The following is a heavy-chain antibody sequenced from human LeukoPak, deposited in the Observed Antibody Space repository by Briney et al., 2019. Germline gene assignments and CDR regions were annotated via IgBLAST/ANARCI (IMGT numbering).Heavy chain of an antibody. CDR2: INPSGGST. V-gene: IGHV1-46*01. J-gene: IGHJ6*02. Sequence: ASVKVSCKASGYTFTSYYMHWVRQAPGQGLEWMGIINPSGGSTSYAQKFQGRVTMTRDTPTSTVYMELSSLRSEDTAVYYCARDTATDYGMDVWGQGTTVTVSS. CDR3: ARDTATDYGMDV. CDR1: GYTFTSYY. D-gene: IGHD5-18*01.